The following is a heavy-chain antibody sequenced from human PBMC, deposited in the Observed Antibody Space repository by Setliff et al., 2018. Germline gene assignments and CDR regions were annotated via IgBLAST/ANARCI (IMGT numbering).Heavy chain of an antibody. J-gene: IGHJ1*01. V-gene: IGHV3-30*03. CDR3: AREGSIGWSQYFHH. D-gene: IGHD6-19*01. CDR2: ISYDGFKI. CDR1: GFTLRNSG. Sequence: GGSLSLSCAASGFTLRNSGMHWVRQAPGRGLEWVTFISYDGFKIYYAESVKGRFTISRDISTNTLFLEIDSLRSEDTGLYYCAREGSIGWSQYFHHWGQGTPVTVSS.